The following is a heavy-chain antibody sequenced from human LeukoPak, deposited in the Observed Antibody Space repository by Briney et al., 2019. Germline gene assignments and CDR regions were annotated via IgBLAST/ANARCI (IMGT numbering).Heavy chain of an antibody. CDR3: ANNLGYCSSTSCYTLDY. D-gene: IGHD2-2*02. J-gene: IGHJ4*02. CDR1: GFTFSSYA. V-gene: IGHV3-30-3*01. CDR2: ISYDGSNK. Sequence: PGGSLRLSCAASGFTFSSYAMHWVRQAPGKGLEWVAVISYDGSNKYYADSVKGRFTISRDNSKNTLYLQMNSLRAEDTAVYYCANNLGYCSSTSCYTLDYWGQGTLVTVSS.